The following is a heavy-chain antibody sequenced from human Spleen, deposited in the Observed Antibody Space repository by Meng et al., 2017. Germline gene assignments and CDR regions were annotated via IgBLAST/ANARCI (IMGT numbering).Heavy chain of an antibody. V-gene: IGHV1-69*05. J-gene: IGHJ5*02. CDR2: IIPLFGTT. CDR3: ARGPNSKDFRGLFDVWFDH. CDR1: GGTFGNHA. D-gene: IGHD3-10*01. Sequence: SVKVSCKASGGTFGNHAIAWVRQAPGQGLEWMGGIIPLFGTTNKAQKFQGRVTIKTDESTSTVYMQLNSLRSEDTAVYYCARGPNSKDFRGLFDVWFDHWGQGMMVTVSS.